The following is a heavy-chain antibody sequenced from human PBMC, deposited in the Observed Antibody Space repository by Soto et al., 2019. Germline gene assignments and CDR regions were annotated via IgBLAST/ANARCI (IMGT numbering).Heavy chain of an antibody. J-gene: IGHJ6*02. D-gene: IGHD5-18*01. CDR2: IYYSGST. V-gene: IGHV4-31*03. CDR1: GGSISSGGYY. CDR3: ARGGYSYGLSPSGTYAMDV. Sequence: SETLSLTCTVSGGSISSGGYYWSWIRQHPGKGLEWIGYIYYSGSTYYNPSLKSRVTISVDTSKNQFSLKLSSVTAADTAVYYCARGGYSYGLSPSGTYAMDVWGQGTTVTVSS.